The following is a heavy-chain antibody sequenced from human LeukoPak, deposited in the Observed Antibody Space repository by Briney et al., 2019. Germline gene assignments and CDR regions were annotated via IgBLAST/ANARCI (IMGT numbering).Heavy chain of an antibody. Sequence: NHGESLKISCQGSGYTFTNYWIGWVRQMPGKGLEWMGIIYPGDSDTKYSPSFQGQVTISVDKSISTAYLQWSSLEASDTAMYYCARLTTTLTTFLDYWGQGSLVTVSS. CDR2: IYPGDSDT. D-gene: IGHD4-11*01. CDR3: ARLTTTLTTFLDY. CDR1: GYTFTNYW. J-gene: IGHJ4*02. V-gene: IGHV5-51*01.